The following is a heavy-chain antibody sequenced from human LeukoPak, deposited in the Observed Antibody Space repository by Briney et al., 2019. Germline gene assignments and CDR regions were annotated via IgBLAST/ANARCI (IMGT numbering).Heavy chain of an antibody. CDR2: INPSGGST. Sequence: ASVKVSCKASGYTFTSYYMHWVRQAPGQGLEWMGIINPSGGSTSYAQKFQGRVTMTRDMSTSTVYMELSSLRSEDTAVYYCARDKGRDDFWSGSYFDYWGQGTLVTVPS. CDR3: ARDKGRDDFWSGSYFDY. D-gene: IGHD3-3*01. CDR1: GYTFTSYY. V-gene: IGHV1-46*01. J-gene: IGHJ4*02.